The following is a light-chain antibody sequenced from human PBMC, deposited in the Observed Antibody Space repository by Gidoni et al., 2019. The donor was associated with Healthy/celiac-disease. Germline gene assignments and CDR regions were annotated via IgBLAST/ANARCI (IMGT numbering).Light chain of an antibody. CDR3: QQYDNLPF. Sequence: DIQMPQSPSSLSASLADRVTITCQASQDISNYLNWYQQKPGKAPKLLIYDASNLETGVPSRFSGSGSGTDFTFPISSLQPEDIATYYCQQYDNLPFFGGGTKVEIK. CDR1: QDISNY. J-gene: IGKJ4*01. V-gene: IGKV1-33*01. CDR2: DAS.